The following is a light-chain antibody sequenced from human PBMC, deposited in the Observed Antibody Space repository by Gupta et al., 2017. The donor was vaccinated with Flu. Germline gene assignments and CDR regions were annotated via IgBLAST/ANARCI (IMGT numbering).Light chain of an antibody. J-gene: IGKJ2*01. CDR2: DAS. CDR1: QSISTY. CDR3: QQSYNSPPT. V-gene: IGKV1-39*01. Sequence: DIQMTPSPSSLSASVGDRVTITCRASQSISTYLNWYQQKPGKAPKFLIYDASSLQSGVPSRFSGSGSGTDFTLSISSLQPEDFATYYCQQSYNSPPTFGQGTELEIK.